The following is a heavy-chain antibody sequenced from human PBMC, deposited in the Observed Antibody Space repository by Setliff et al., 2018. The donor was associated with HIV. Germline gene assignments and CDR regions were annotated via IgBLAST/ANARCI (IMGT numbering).Heavy chain of an antibody. CDR2: IDPSDSYT. V-gene: IGHV5-10-1*01. D-gene: IGHD5-12*01. Sequence: PGESLKISCMGSGYSFTTYWITWVRQMPGKGLEWMGRIDPSDSYTDYSQSFHGHVTLSVDRSINTAYLQWSSLKASDTAMYYWARVGPGHRDGKIYDTFDIWGQGTLVTVSS. CDR1: GYSFTTYW. CDR3: ARVGPGHRDGKIYDTFDI. J-gene: IGHJ3*02.